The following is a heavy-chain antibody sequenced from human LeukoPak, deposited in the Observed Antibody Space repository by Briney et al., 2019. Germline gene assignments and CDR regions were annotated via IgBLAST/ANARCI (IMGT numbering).Heavy chain of an antibody. CDR1: GFXXSSXX. D-gene: IGHD2-21*01. CDR3: ARTFRFPHYFDY. V-gene: IGHV3-66*02. CDR2: IYSGGST. J-gene: IGHJ4*02. Sequence: GFXXSSXXXXWVRQAPGKGLELVSVIYSGGSTYYADSVKGRFTISRDNSKNTLYLQMNSLRAEDTAVYYCARTFRFPHYFDYWGQGTLVTVSS.